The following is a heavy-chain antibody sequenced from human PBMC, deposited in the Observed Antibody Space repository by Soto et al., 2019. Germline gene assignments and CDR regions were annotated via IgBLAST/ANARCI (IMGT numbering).Heavy chain of an antibody. D-gene: IGHD3-10*01. Sequence: EVQLVESGGGLVKPGGSLRLSCTASGFIFRTYGMTWVRQAPGKGLEWVSSIYSSGTFIYYADSVKGRFTISRDDAKNSLFRQMNSLRAEDTAVYYCGSAIGRGIIRDWGQGPLVTVSS. CDR1: GFIFRTYG. CDR2: IYSSGTFI. V-gene: IGHV3-21*01. CDR3: GSAIGRGIIRD. J-gene: IGHJ4*02.